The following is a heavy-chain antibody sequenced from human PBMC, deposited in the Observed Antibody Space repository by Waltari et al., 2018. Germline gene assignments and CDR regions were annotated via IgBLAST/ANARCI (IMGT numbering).Heavy chain of an antibody. CDR1: GFTLSSYW. CDR2: VSPDETTT. D-gene: IGHD5-12*01. J-gene: IGHJ5*02. Sequence: EVHLVESGGDLFQPGWSRRVACYALGFTLSSYWLHWVRRVPGKGLLWVARVSPDETTTDYADSVKGRFTISRDNGRNMLFLQMNGLRGEDTAAYYCARCLYSGTGIDLWGQGTQVTVSS. V-gene: IGHV3-74*01. CDR3: ARCLYSGTGIDL.